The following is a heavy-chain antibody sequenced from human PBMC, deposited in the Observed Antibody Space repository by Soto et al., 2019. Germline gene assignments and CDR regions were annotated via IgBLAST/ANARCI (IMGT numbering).Heavy chain of an antibody. V-gene: IGHV4-30-4*08. CDR1: GGSISYEYYH. CDR3: AREDDGGDRDYYGLDV. Sequence: QVQLQQSGPGLVKPSQTLSLTCTVSGGSISYEYYHWTWIRQSPGKGLEWIGYIHYSGSIIYNPSFKSRVTISVDTSKIQFSLQLSSVTAADTAVYFCAREDDGGDRDYYGLDVWGLGTTVTVSS. D-gene: IGHD2-21*02. J-gene: IGHJ6*02. CDR2: IHYSGSI.